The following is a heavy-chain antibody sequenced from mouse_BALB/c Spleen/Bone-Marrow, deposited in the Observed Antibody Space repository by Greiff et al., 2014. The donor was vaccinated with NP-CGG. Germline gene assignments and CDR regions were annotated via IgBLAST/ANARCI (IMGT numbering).Heavy chain of an antibody. Sequence: QVHVKQSGPELVRPGVSVKISCKGSGYTFTDYAMHWVKQSHAKSLEWIGVISTYSGNTNYNQKFKGKATMTVDKSSSTAYMELARLTSEDSAIYCCASPIYYGNYVGFAYWGQGTLVTVSA. V-gene: IGHV1-67*01. J-gene: IGHJ3*01. CDR2: ISTYSGNT. D-gene: IGHD2-1*01. CDR1: GYTFTDYA. CDR3: ASPIYYGNYVGFAY.